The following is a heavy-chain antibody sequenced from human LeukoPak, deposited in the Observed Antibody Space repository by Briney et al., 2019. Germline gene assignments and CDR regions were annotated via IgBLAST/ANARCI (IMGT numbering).Heavy chain of an antibody. Sequence: ASVKVSCKVSGYTLTELSMHWVRQAPGKGLEWMGGFDPEDGETIYAQKFQGRVTMTEDTSTDTAYMELSSLRSEDTAVYYCATLSYDLWSAQRRSYFDYWGQGTLVTVSS. V-gene: IGHV1-24*01. CDR3: ATLSYDLWSAQRRSYFDY. CDR1: GYTLTELS. D-gene: IGHD3-3*01. CDR2: FDPEDGET. J-gene: IGHJ4*02.